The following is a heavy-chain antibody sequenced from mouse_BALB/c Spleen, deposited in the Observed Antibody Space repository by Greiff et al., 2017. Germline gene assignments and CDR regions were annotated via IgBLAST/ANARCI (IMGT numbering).Heavy chain of an antibody. CDR2: ISSGGSYT. V-gene: IGHV5-9-3*01. CDR1: GFTFSSYA. Sequence: EVKLMESGGGLVKPGGSLKLSCAASGFTFSSYAMSWVRQTPEKRLEWVATISSGGSYTYYPDSVKGRFTISRDNAKNTLYLQMSSLRSEDTAMYYCARRGTTVVAKGNYFDYWGQGTTLTVSS. J-gene: IGHJ2*01. CDR3: ARRGTTVVAKGNYFDY. D-gene: IGHD1-1*01.